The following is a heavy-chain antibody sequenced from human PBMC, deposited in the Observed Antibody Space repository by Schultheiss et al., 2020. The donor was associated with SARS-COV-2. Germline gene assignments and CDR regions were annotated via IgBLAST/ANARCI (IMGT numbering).Heavy chain of an antibody. D-gene: IGHD3-3*01. Sequence: SETLSLTCAVSGGSISSSNWWSWVRQPPGKGLEWIGYIFYIGSTYYNPSLKSRVTMSVDTSKNQFSLNLSSVTAADTAVYYCAKEGGTIFGVVTPFQYMDVWGKGTTVTVSS. J-gene: IGHJ6*03. CDR2: IFYIGST. CDR3: AKEGGTIFGVVTPFQYMDV. V-gene: IGHV4-4*02. CDR1: GGSISSSNW.